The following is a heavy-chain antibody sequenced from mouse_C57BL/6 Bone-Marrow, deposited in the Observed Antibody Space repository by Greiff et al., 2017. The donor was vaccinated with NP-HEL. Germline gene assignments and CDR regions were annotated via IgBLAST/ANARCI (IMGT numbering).Heavy chain of an antibody. CDR3: SRRETTMITTGAMDY. V-gene: IGHV5-6-2*01. CDR1: GFTFSSYY. CDR2: INSNGGST. D-gene: IGHD2-4*01. Sequence: EVQGVESGGGLVKLGGSLKLSCAASGFTFSSYYMSWVRQTPEKRLELVAAINSNGGSTYYQDTVKGRFTISRDNAKNTLYLQISSLKSEDTALYYCSRRETTMITTGAMDYWGQGTSVTVSS. J-gene: IGHJ4*01.